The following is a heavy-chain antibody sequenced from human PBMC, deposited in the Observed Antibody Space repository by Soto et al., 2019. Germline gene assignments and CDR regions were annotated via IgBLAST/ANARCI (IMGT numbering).Heavy chain of an antibody. CDR1: GFTFRSYD. CDR3: ARADYGGNSIAFDI. D-gene: IGHD4-17*01. CDR2: IGTAGDT. Sequence: EVQLVESGGGLVQPGGSLRLSCAASGFTFRSYDMHWVRQATGKGLEWVSAIGTAGDTYYPGSVKGRFTISRENAKNSLYLQMNSLRAGDTAVYYCARADYGGNSIAFDIWGQGTMVTVSS. J-gene: IGHJ3*02. V-gene: IGHV3-13*04.